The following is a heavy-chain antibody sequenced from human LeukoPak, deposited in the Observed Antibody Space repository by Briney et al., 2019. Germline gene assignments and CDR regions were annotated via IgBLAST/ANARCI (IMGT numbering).Heavy chain of an antibody. Sequence: SGTLSLTCTVSGGSISSYYWSWIRQPAGRGLEWIGRIYTSGSTNYNPSLKSRVTMSVDTSKNQFSLKLSSVTAADTAVYYCARQRFLEWLPSSWFDPWGQGTLVTVSS. J-gene: IGHJ5*02. CDR2: IYTSGST. CDR3: ARQRFLEWLPSSWFDP. V-gene: IGHV4-4*07. CDR1: GGSISSYY. D-gene: IGHD3-3*01.